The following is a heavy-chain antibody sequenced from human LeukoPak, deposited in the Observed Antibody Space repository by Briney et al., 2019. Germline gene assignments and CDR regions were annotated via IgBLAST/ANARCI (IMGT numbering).Heavy chain of an antibody. J-gene: IGHJ4*02. Sequence: GGSLRLSCAASRFTFGDFAMNWVRQAPGKGLEWVSSIGTTGSYIFYADSVKGRFTISRDNAKNTLYLQMNSLRAEDTAVYYCARDEYDILTDYDYWGQGILVTVSS. CDR1: RFTFGDFA. CDR2: IGTTGSYI. V-gene: IGHV3-21*01. D-gene: IGHD3-9*01. CDR3: ARDEYDILTDYDY.